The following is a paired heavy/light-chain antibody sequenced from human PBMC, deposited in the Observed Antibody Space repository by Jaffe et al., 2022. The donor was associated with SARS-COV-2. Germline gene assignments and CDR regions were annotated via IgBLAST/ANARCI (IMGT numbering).Light chain of an antibody. Sequence: DIVMTQSPDSLAVSLGERATISCKSSQSVSYNSKNKDYLAWYQQKPGQPPKLLISWGSTRESGVPDRFSGSGSGTDFTLTISSLEAEDVALYYCQQYYNMPPTLGQGTKVEIK. J-gene: IGKJ1*01. V-gene: IGKV4-1*01. CDR2: WGS. CDR1: QSVSYNSKNKDY. CDR3: QQYYNMPPT.
Heavy chain of an antibody. CDR3: TQSKDSGHYPFEY. V-gene: IGHV2-5*02. CDR1: GFSLSTSGLG. CDR2: IYWDDTK. Sequence: QITLKESGPALVKPTQTLTLTCTFSGFSLSTSGLGVVWFRQPPGKALEWLASIYWDDTKRYSSSLKNRLTITKDTSKNQVVLTMTNMDPVDTATFFCTQSKDSGHYPFEYWGQGTLVTVSS. D-gene: IGHD3-3*01. J-gene: IGHJ4*02.